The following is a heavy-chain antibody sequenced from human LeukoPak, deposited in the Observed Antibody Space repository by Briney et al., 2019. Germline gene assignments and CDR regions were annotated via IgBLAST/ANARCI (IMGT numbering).Heavy chain of an antibody. V-gene: IGHV4-34*01. Sequence: SETLSLTCAVYGGSFSGYYWSWIRQPPGKGLEWTGEINHSGSTNYNPSLKSRVTISVDTSKNQFSLKLSSVTAADTAVYYCARDEIYYYYGMDVWGQGTTVTVSS. J-gene: IGHJ6*02. CDR1: GGSFSGYY. CDR3: ARDEIYYYYGMDV. CDR2: INHSGST.